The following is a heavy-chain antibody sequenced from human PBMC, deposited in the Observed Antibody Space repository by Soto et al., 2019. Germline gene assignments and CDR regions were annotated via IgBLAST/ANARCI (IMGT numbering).Heavy chain of an antibody. J-gene: IGHJ4*02. D-gene: IGHD5-12*01. CDR3: ARRIVATETCIY. CDR2: IYYAGTT. V-gene: IGHV4-59*08. CDR1: GGSISSYY. Sequence: SETLSLTCTVSGGSISSYYWSWIRQPPGKGLEWIGFIYYAGTTKYNPSLNRRVTISVDTSKNHFSLTVTSVTAADTAVYYCARRIVATETCIYWGQETLVTVPS.